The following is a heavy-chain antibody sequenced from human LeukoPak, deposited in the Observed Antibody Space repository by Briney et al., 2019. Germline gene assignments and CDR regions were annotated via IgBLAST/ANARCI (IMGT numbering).Heavy chain of an antibody. D-gene: IGHD4-11*01. CDR2: ISSSSSYT. CDR1: GFTFSDYY. Sequence: NSGGSLRLSCAASGFTFSDYYMSWIRQALGKGLEWVSYISSSSSYTNYADSVKGRLTISRDNAKNSLYLQMNSLRAEDTAVYSCATAPHYSNYGPYYYGMDVWGQGTPVTVSS. J-gene: IGHJ6*02. CDR3: ATAPHYSNYGPYYYGMDV. V-gene: IGHV3-11*06.